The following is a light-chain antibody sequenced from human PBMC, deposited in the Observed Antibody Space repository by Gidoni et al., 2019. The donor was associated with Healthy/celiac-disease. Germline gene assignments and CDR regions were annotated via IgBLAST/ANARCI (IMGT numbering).Light chain of an antibody. Sequence: DIQMTQSPSTLSASVGDRVPIPCRPSQSISSWLAWYQQKPGKAPKLLIYKASSLESGVPSRFSGSGSGTEFTLNISSLQPDDFATYYCQQYNSYPWTLGQGTKVEIK. V-gene: IGKV1-5*03. CDR2: KAS. CDR3: QQYNSYPWT. J-gene: IGKJ1*01. CDR1: QSISSW.